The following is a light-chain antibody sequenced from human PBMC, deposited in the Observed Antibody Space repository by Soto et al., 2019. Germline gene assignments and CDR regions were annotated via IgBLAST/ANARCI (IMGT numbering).Light chain of an antibody. CDR2: AAS. Sequence: DIPMTQSPSSLSASVGDRVTITCRASQTIGNFLNWYQQRPGKAPKLLIYAASTLQSGVPSRFSGSGSGTDFSLTISTLQPEDFATYYCQQSYSALMYTFGQGTKLEIK. V-gene: IGKV1-39*01. CDR1: QTIGNF. J-gene: IGKJ2*01. CDR3: QQSYSALMYT.